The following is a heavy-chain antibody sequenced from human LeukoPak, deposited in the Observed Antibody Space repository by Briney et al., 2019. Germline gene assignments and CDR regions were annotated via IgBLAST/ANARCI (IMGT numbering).Heavy chain of an antibody. Sequence: GGSLRLSCAASGFTFGNHATTWVRQAPGKGLDWVSSISGSGDTTWYADSVKGRFTISRDSSKNTLYLQMNSLRADDTASYYCAKDGTVGGHSRGYFDHWGPGTLVTVAS. CDR2: ISGSGDTT. J-gene: IGHJ4*02. CDR3: AKDGTVGGHSRGYFDH. CDR1: GFTFGNHA. D-gene: IGHD4-23*01. V-gene: IGHV3-23*01.